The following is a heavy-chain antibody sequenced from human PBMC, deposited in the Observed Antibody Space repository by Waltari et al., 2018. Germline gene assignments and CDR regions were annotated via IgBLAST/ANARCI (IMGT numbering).Heavy chain of an antibody. J-gene: IGHJ6*02. CDR2: IYYSGRT. CDR1: GVSISSYY. D-gene: IGHD4-17*01. Sequence: QVQLQESGPGLVKPSETLSLTCTVSGVSISSYYWSWIRQPPGKGLEWIGYIYYSGRTNYNPSLKSRVTISVDTSKNQFSLKLSSVTAADTAVYYCARGSLADYDYYYYGMDVWGQGTTVTVSS. V-gene: IGHV4-59*01. CDR3: ARGSLADYDYYYYGMDV.